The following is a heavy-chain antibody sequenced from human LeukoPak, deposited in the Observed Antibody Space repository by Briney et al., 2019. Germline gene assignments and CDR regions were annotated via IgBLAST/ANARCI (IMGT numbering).Heavy chain of an antibody. CDR1: GFTFSSYW. J-gene: IGHJ4*02. CDR2: INSDGSST. CDR3: ARVRCPAVAGCYFDY. V-gene: IGHV3-74*01. D-gene: IGHD6-19*01. Sequence: PGGSLRLSCAASGFTFSSYWMHWVRQAPGKGLVWVSRINSDGSSTSYADSVKGRFTISRDNAKNTLYLQMNSLRAEDTAVYYCARVRCPAVAGCYFDYWGQGTLVTVSS.